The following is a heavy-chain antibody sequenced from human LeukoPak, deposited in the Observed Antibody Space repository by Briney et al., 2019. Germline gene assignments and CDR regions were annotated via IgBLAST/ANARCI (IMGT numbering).Heavy chain of an antibody. Sequence: SETLSLTCTVSGGSISSYYWSWIRQPPGKGLEWIGYIYYSGSTNYNPSLKSRVTISVDTSKNQFSLKLSSVTAADTAVYYCARLRGGGWSTFDYWGQGTLVTVSS. CDR1: GGSISSYY. CDR2: IYYSGST. J-gene: IGHJ4*02. CDR3: ARLRGGGWSTFDY. V-gene: IGHV4-59*08. D-gene: IGHD6-19*01.